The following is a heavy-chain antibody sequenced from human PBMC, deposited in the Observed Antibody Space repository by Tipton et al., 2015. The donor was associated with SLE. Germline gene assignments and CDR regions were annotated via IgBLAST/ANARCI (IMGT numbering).Heavy chain of an antibody. Sequence: SLRLSCAASGFTFSNYWMNWVRQAPGRGLEWVANIKQDGSEKYCVDSVKGRFTISRDNAVKSLSLQMNSLRGEDTALYYCARLSDGLDSSFDIWGQGTMVTVSS. CDR1: GFTFSNYW. V-gene: IGHV3-7*01. CDR2: IKQDGSEK. J-gene: IGHJ3*02. CDR3: ARLSDGLDSSFDI. D-gene: IGHD6-13*01.